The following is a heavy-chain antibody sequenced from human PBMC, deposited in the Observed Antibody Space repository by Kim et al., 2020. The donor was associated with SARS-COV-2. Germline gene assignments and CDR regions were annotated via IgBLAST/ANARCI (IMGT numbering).Heavy chain of an antibody. D-gene: IGHD6-19*01. J-gene: IGHJ6*02. CDR1: GFTFSSYW. Sequence: GGSLRLSCAASGFTFSSYWMSWVRQAPGKGLEWVANIKQDGSEKYYVDSVKGRFTISRDNAKNSLYLQMNSLRAEDTAVYYCASGISSGPPYYYYYYGMDVWGQGTTVTVSS. CDR3: ASGISSGPPYYYYYYGMDV. V-gene: IGHV3-7*01. CDR2: IKQDGSEK.